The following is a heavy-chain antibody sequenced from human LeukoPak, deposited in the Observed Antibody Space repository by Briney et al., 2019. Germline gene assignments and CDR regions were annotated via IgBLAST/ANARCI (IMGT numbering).Heavy chain of an antibody. CDR3: ARLQSPYSSSLGYDY. D-gene: IGHD6-13*01. Sequence: SETLSLTCTVSGGSISSSSYYWGWIRQPPGKGLEWIGSIYYSGSTYYNPSLKSRVTISVDTSKNQFSLKLSSVTAADTAVYYCARLQSPYSSSLGYDYWGQGTLVTVSS. CDR1: GGSISSSSYY. J-gene: IGHJ4*02. CDR2: IYYSGST. V-gene: IGHV4-39*07.